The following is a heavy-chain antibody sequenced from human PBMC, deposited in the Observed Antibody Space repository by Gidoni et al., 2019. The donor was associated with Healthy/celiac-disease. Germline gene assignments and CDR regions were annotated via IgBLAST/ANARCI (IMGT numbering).Heavy chain of an antibody. Sequence: QVQLQQSGPGLVKPSQTLSLTCSITGNSVSSNSAAWNWIRQSPSRGLEWLGRTYYRSKWYNDYEVSVKSRITSNPDTSKNQFSLQLNSVTPEDTAVYYCARDRNSPWALGYGMDVWGQGTTVTVSS. V-gene: IGHV6-1*01. D-gene: IGHD1-26*01. J-gene: IGHJ6*02. CDR2: TYYRSKWYN. CDR3: ARDRNSPWALGYGMDV. CDR1: GNSVSSNSAA.